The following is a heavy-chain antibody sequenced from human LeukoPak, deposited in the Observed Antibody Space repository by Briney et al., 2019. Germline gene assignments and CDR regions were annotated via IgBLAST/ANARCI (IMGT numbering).Heavy chain of an antibody. J-gene: IGHJ4*02. CDR1: GFTFSSYS. CDR3: ARETPQYD. D-gene: IGHD2/OR15-2a*01. CDR2: ISSSSTI. V-gene: IGHV3-48*02. Sequence: LPGRSLRLSCAASGFTFSSYSMNWVRQAPGKGLEWVSYISSSSTIYYADSVKGRFTISRDNAKNSLYLQMNSLRDEDTAVYYCARETPQYDWGQGTLVTVSS.